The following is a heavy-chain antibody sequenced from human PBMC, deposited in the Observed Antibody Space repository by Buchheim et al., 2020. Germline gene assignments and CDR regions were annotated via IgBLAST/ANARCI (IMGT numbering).Heavy chain of an antibody. J-gene: IGHJ4*02. CDR3: ARGSGGSDFDY. V-gene: IGHV4-30-2*01. CDR1: GGSITSVGSS. CDR2: IYHSGVT. Sequence: QLQLQESGSGLVKPSETLSLTCAVSGGSITSVGSSWRWIRQPPGKGLESIGYIYHSGVTFYNPSLKGRVTISFDRSRNQFSLDLNSVTAADTAVYYCARGSGGSDFDYWGQGTL. D-gene: IGHD3-10*01.